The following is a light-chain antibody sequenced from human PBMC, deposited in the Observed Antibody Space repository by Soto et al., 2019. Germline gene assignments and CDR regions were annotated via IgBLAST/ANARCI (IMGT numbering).Light chain of an antibody. J-gene: IGKJ4*01. CDR3: EQYGSTPLT. CDR1: QSVANNY. V-gene: IGKV3-20*01. Sequence: EIVLTQSPGTLSLSPAERATLSCRASQSVANNYLDWYQQKPGQAPRFLMYDASSRATGIPDRFSGSGSGTDFTLTISRLEPEDFAVYYCEQYGSTPLTFGGGTKVEIK. CDR2: DAS.